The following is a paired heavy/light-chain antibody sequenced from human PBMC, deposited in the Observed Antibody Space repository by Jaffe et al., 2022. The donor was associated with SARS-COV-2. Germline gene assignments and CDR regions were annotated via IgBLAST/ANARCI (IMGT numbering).Heavy chain of an antibody. CDR3: VKTMSFEEDS. CDR2: IKQDGSEK. V-gene: IGHV3-7*03. J-gene: IGHJ4*02. Sequence: EVQLVESGGGLVQPGGSVRLSCAASGFRFSNYLMNWVRQAPGKGLEWVANIKQDGSEKYYLESVKGRFTISRDNAKNSLNLQMSSLRVEDTAIYYCVKTMSFEEDSWGQGTLVTVSS. CDR1: GFRFSNYL. D-gene: IGHD1-1*01.
Light chain of an antibody. CDR1: NSNIGRHT. CDR2: GND. CDR3: ALWDDSLNAWV. V-gene: IGLV1-44*01. J-gene: IGLJ3*02. Sequence: QSVVTQPPSASGTPGQRVTISCSGSNSNIGRHTVHWYQQLPGTAPKVLIYGNDRRPSGVPDRFSGSKSGTSASLAISGLQSEDEADYYCALWDDSLNAWVFAGGTKLTVL.